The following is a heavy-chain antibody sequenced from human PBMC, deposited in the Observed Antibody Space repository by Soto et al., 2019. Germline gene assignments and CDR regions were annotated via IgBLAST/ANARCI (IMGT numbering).Heavy chain of an antibody. Sequence: EVQLLESGGALVQPGGSLRLSCAGSGFTFINYAMNWVRQAPGKGLEWVSSISGGGDAAFFPDSVRGRFTISRDNSKNTVTLQMNSLGVDDTAVYYCARKILGSTSRPNYWYFDLWGRGTLGTVSS. J-gene: IGHJ2*01. CDR2: ISGGGDAA. CDR3: ARKILGSTSRPNYWYFDL. V-gene: IGHV3-23*01. CDR1: GFTFINYA. D-gene: IGHD7-27*01.